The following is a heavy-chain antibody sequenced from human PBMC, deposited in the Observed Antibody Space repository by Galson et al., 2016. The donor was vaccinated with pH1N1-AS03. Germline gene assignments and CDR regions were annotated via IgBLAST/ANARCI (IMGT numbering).Heavy chain of an antibody. V-gene: IGHV4-34*01. CDR1: GGSVSGYG. J-gene: IGHJ5*02. Sequence: SETLSLTCAVYGGSVSGYGWSWIRQSPGKGLEWIGEVIHGGSIIYNPSLTSRVTISGDTSRNPFSLQLNSVTAADTAVYYCARGRIVVGVVGPGRVRDYFDPWGQGTLVTVSS. D-gene: IGHD3-22*01. CDR2: VIHGGSI. CDR3: ARGRIVVGVVGPGRVRDYFDP.